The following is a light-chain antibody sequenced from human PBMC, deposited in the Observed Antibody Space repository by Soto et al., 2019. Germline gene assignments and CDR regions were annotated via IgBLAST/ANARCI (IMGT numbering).Light chain of an antibody. Sequence: QSVLTQPASVSGSPGQSITISCTGSSIDVGGYNYVSWYQHHPGKAPKLVMFDVTNQPSRVSNRLSGSKFGNTASLTISWLQAEDEADYYCRSSISTSARVLGTRTKLTVL. CDR2: DVT. J-gene: IGLJ1*01. V-gene: IGLV2-14*03. CDR1: SIDVGGYNY. CDR3: RSSISTSARV.